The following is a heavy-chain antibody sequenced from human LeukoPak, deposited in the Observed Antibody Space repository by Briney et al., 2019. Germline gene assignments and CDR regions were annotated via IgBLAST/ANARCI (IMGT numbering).Heavy chain of an antibody. CDR3: AREVSQRLDH. CDR1: GFTFSSYH. V-gene: IGHV3-30*04. Sequence: PGGSLRLSCAASGFTFSSYHMHWVRQAPGKGLEWVAAVSSDGNNKYSVDSVRGRFTFSRDNSKNTLYLQMNSLTVEDTAVCYCAREVSQRLDHWGQGTLVTVSS. J-gene: IGHJ4*02. CDR2: VSSDGNNK.